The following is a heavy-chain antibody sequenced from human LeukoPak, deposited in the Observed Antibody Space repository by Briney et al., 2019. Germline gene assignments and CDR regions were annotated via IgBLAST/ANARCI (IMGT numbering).Heavy chain of an antibody. CDR3: ARGRGYCSGGSCYTGYYYYYGMDV. V-gene: IGHV4-34*01. CDR2: INHSGST. J-gene: IGHJ6*02. D-gene: IGHD2-15*01. CDR1: GGXFSGYY. Sequence: SETLSLTCAVYGGXFSGYYCSWIRQPPGKGLEWIGQINHSGSTNYNPSLKSRVTISVDTSKNQFSLKLSSVTAADTAVYYCARGRGYCSGGSCYTGYYYYYGMDVWGQGTTVTVSS.